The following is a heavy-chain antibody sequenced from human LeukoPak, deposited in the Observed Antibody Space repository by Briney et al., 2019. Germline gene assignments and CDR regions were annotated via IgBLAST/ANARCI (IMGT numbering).Heavy chain of an antibody. CDR2: INPNSGGT. V-gene: IGHV1-2*02. J-gene: IGHJ4*02. Sequence: SVEVSCKASGYTFTGYYMHWVRQAPGQGLEWMGWINPNSGGTNYAQKFQGRVTMTRDTSISTAYMELSRLRSDDTAVYYCAIPATMVRGVGDYWGQGTLVTVSS. D-gene: IGHD3-10*01. CDR1: GYTFTGYY. CDR3: AIPATMVRGVGDY.